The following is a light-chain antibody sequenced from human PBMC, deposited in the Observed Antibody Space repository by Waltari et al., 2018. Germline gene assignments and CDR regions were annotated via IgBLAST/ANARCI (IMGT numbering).Light chain of an antibody. CDR3: QQFDNLVYT. CDR2: DAS. V-gene: IGKV1-33*01. J-gene: IGKJ2*01. Sequence: DIQMTQSPSSLSASVGDRVTITCQASHDLRNYLNWYQQKPGKAPKLLIYDASNLETGDPSRFSGSGSGTDFSFTISSLQPEDIATYYCQQFDNLVYTFGQGTKLEIK. CDR1: HDLRNY.